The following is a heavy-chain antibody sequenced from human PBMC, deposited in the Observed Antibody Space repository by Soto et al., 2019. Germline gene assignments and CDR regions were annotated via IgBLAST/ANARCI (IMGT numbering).Heavy chain of an antibody. V-gene: IGHV4-61*01. CDR2: IYYSGRT. J-gene: IGHJ4*02. CDR1: GGSVSSASYY. Sequence: QVPLQESGPGLVKPSETLSLTCTVSGGSVSSASYYWSWIRQPPGKGLEWIGYIYYSGRTNYNPSLKSRGTISVDTSKNQFSLNLSSVTAADTAVYYCARDHPSYYGGNSQLEDWGQGTLVTVSS. D-gene: IGHD2-21*02. CDR3: ARDHPSYYGGNSQLED.